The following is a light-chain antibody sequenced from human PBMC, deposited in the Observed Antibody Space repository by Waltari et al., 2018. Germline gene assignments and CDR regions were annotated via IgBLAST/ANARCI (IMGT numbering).Light chain of an antibody. CDR2: DVS. Sequence: QSALTQPRSLSGSPGQSVTLSCTGTSSDFGGYNYVSWYQQNPGKVPKLIIYDVSRRPSGVPDRFSGSKSGNTASLTISGLQAEDEANYYCCSHAGTYTYAIFGGGTKLTVL. J-gene: IGLJ2*01. CDR1: SSDFGGYNY. V-gene: IGLV2-11*01. CDR3: CSHAGTYTYAI.